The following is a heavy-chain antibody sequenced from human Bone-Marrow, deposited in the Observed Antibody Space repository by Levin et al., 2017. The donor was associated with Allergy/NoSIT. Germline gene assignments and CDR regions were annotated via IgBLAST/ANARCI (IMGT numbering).Heavy chain of an antibody. CDR3: AKLGSFDY. CDR1: GFTFDDYA. J-gene: IGHJ4*02. V-gene: IGHV3-9*01. CDR2: ISWNSGSI. Sequence: GGSLRLSCAASGFTFDDYAMHWVRQAPGKGLEWVSGISWNSGSIGYADSVKGRFTISRDNAKNSLYLQMNSLRAEDTALYYCAKLGSFDYWGQGTLVTVSS.